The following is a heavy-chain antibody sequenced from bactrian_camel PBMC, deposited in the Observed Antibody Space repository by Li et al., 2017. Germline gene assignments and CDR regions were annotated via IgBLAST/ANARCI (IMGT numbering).Heavy chain of an antibody. CDR1: GSIYSGYC. J-gene: IGHJ6*01. D-gene: IGHD2*01. CDR3: AADRRIVSGARPADFGY. Sequence: HVQLVESGGGSVQTGGSLRLSCAASGSIYSGYCMGWFRQAPGKEREGVAGIDSAGRTTYADSVKGRFTISKDGAKNTLYLQMNSLKPEYAAVYYCAADRRIVSGARPADFGYWGQGTQVTVS. CDR2: IDSAGRT. V-gene: IGHV3S53*01.